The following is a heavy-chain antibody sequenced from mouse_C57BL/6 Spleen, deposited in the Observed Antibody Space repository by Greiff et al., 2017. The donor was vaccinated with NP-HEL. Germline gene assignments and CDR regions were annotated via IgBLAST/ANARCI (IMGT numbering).Heavy chain of an antibody. Sequence: VQLQQPGAELVKPGASVKVSCKASGYTFTSYWMHWVKQRPGQGLEWIGRIHPSDSDTNYNQKFKGKATLTVDKSSSTAYMQLSSLTSEDAAVYYCAIRSSGYDYAMDYWGQGTSVTVSS. V-gene: IGHV1-74*01. D-gene: IGHD3-2*02. CDR1: GYTFTSYW. CDR2: IHPSDSDT. J-gene: IGHJ4*01. CDR3: AIRSSGYDYAMDY.